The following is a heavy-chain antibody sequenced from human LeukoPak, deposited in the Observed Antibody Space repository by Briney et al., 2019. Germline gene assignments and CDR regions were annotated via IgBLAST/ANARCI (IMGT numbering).Heavy chain of an antibody. CDR2: FDPEDGET. Sequence: ASVKVSCKVSGYTLTELSMHWVRQAPGKGLEWMGGFDPEDGETIYAQKFQGRVTMTEDTSSDTAYLELSSLRSEDTAVYYCATSEDSLYVSFDYWGQGTLVTVSS. CDR1: GYTLTELS. CDR3: ATSEDSLYVSFDY. D-gene: IGHD3-16*01. J-gene: IGHJ4*02. V-gene: IGHV1-24*01.